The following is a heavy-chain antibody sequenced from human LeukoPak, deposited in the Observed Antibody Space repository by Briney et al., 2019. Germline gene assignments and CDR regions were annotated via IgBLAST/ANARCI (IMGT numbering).Heavy chain of an antibody. CDR2: ISYDGVNK. CDR1: GFTFSGDG. V-gene: IGHV3-30*03. CDR3: ARVLELAAAGTGFDP. J-gene: IGHJ5*02. D-gene: IGHD6-13*01. Sequence: PGGSLRLSCAASGFTFSGDGMHWVRQAPGKGLEWVAGISYDGVNKWYADSVKGRFTVSRDNSKNTLYLQMNSLRPEDTAVYYCARVLELAAAGTGFDPWGQGTLVTVSS.